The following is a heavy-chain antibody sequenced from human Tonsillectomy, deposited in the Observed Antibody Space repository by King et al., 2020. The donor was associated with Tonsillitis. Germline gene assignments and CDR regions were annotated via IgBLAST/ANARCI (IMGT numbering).Heavy chain of an antibody. V-gene: IGHV1-69*01. CDR1: GGTFSSDT. D-gene: IGHD3-16*01. CDR2: IVPSFWPR. Sequence: HLVQSGAEVKKPWSSVKVSCKASGGTFSSDTISLVRQAPGQGLEWMGGIVPSFWPRNYAQKFQGRVTITADEYTSTAYMELSSLRSEDTAVYYCARRWGPHAPFDPWGQGTLVTVSS. CDR3: ARRWGPHAPFDP. J-gene: IGHJ5*02.